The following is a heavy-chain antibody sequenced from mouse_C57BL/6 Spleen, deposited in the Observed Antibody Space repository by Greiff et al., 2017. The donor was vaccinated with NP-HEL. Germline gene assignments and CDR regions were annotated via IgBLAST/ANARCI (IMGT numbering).Heavy chain of an antibody. CDR3: ARRSGYSNPFDY. CDR1: GYTFTDYY. V-gene: IGHV1-26*01. J-gene: IGHJ2*01. CDR2: INPNNGGT. Sequence: EVQLQQSGPELVKPGASVKISCKASGYTFTDYYMNWVKQSHGKSLEWIGDINPNNGGTSYNQKFKGKATLTVDKSSSTAYMELRSLTSEDSAVYYCARRSGYSNPFDYWGQGTTLTVSS. D-gene: IGHD2-5*01.